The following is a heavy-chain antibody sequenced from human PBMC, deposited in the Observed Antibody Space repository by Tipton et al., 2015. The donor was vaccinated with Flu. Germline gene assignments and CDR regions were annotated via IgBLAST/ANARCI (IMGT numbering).Heavy chain of an antibody. CDR2: IWYDGSNK. J-gene: IGHJ6*02. D-gene: IGHD4-17*01. CDR1: GFTFSSYG. V-gene: IGHV3-33*01. Sequence: SLRLSCAASGFTFSSYGMHWARQAPGKGLEWVAVIWYDGSNKYYADSVKGRFTISRDNSKNTLYLQMNSLRAEDTAVYYCARDYGDYSPYYYYYYSMDVWGQGTTVTVSS. CDR3: ARDYGDYSPYYYYYYSMDV.